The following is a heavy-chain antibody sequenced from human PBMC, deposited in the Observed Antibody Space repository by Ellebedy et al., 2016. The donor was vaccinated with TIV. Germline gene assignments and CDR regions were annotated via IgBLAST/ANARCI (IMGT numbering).Heavy chain of an antibody. V-gene: IGHV4-39*01. J-gene: IGHJ5*02. CDR1: GGSISSSSYY. Sequence: SETLSLTXTVSGGSISSSSYYWGWIRQPPGKGLEWIGSIYYSGSTYYNPSLKSRVTISVDTSKNQFSLKLSSVTAADTAVYYCARSYYGSGSSWGQGTLVTVSS. D-gene: IGHD3-10*01. CDR2: IYYSGST. CDR3: ARSYYGSGSS.